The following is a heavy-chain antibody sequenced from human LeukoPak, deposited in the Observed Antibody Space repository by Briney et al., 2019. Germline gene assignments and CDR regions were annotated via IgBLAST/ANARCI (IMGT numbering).Heavy chain of an antibody. CDR2: IYYSGST. J-gene: IGHJ4*02. Sequence: SETLSLTCTVSGGSISSSTCYWGWLRQPPGQGLEWIGNIYYSGSTYHNPSLESRVTIAVHTSKNPFSLKLSSVTAADTAVYYCARDGYLAADYWGQGTLVTVSS. CDR3: ARDGYLAADY. D-gene: IGHD2-2*03. V-gene: IGHV4-39*07. CDR1: GGSISSSTCY.